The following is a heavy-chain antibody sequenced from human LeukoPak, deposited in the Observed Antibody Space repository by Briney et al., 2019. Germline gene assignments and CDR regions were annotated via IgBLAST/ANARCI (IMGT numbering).Heavy chain of an antibody. CDR3: ARVKDPGGYYYYYYMDI. CDR1: GGSFSGHY. V-gene: IGHV4-34*01. D-gene: IGHD3-16*01. J-gene: IGHJ6*03. Sequence: SETLSLTCAVYGGSFSGHYWTWIRQPPGKGLEWIGEINHSGSTNYNPSLKSRVTISVDTSKNQFSLKVSSVTAADTAVYYCARVKDPGGYYYYYYMDIWGKGNTVTVSS. CDR2: INHSGST.